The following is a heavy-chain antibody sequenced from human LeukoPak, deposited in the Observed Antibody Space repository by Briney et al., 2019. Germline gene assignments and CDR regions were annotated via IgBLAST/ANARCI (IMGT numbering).Heavy chain of an antibody. CDR3: ARAGDSSGYSAYFDS. V-gene: IGHV3-21*01. D-gene: IGHD3-22*01. CDR2: ISSSGSYI. CDR1: GFTFSSYS. J-gene: IGHJ4*02. Sequence: PGGSLRLSCAASGFTFSSYSTNWVRQAPGKGLEWVSSISSSGSYIYDADSVKGRFTISRDNAQNSLYLQMNSLRAEDTAVYYCARAGDSSGYSAYFDSWGQGTLVSVSS.